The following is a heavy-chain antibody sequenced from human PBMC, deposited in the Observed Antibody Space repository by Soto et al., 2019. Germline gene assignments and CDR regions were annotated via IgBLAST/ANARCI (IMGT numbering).Heavy chain of an antibody. CDR2: ISGSGSYI. V-gene: IGHV3-21*01. D-gene: IGHD3-22*01. CDR1: GFTFSSYS. Sequence: LRLSCAASGFTFSSYSMNWVRQAPGKGLEWVSSISGSGSYIYYADSVKGRFTISRDNDKNSLYLQMNTLRAEDTAVYYCARDRGDYYDSSESWGQGTLVTVSA. CDR3: ARDRGDYYDSSES. J-gene: IGHJ5*02.